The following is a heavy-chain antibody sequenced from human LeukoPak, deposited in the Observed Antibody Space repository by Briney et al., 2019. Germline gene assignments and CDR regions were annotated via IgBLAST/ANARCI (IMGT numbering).Heavy chain of an antibody. CDR3: ARGPGWSGYYFYYYGMDV. CDR2: MNPNSGNT. V-gene: IGHV1-8*01. D-gene: IGHD3-3*01. J-gene: IGHJ6*02. CDR1: GYTFTSCD. Sequence: ASVKVSCKASGYTFTSCDINWVRQATGQGLEWMGWMNPNSGNTGYAQKFQGRVTMTRNTSISTAYMELSSLRSEDTAVYYCARGPGWSGYYFYYYGMDVWGQGTTVTVSS.